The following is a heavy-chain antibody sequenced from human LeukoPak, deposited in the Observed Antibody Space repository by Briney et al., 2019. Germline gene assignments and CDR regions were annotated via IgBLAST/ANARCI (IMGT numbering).Heavy chain of an antibody. CDR1: GGSISSYY. CDR2: IYYSGST. CDR3: ASSKSFTKYCSSTSCYEPNWFDP. J-gene: IGHJ5*02. V-gene: IGHV4-59*12. Sequence: PSETLSLTCTVSGGSISSYYWSWIRQPPGKGLEWIGYIYYSGSTNYNPSLKSRVTISVDTSKNQFSLKLSSVTAADTAVYYCASSKSFTKYCSSTSCYEPNWFDPWGQGTLVTVSS. D-gene: IGHD2-2*01.